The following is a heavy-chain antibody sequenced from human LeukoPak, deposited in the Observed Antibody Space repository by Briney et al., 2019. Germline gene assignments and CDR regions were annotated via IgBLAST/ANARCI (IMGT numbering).Heavy chain of an antibody. Sequence: GGSLRLSCAASGFTFSSYSMNWVRQTPGKGLEWVSSISSSSSYIYYADSVKGRFTISRDNAKNSLYLQMNSLRAEDTAMYYCARCGDGLPCDFDYWGQGTLLTVSS. CDR2: ISSSSSYI. CDR1: GFTFSSYS. D-gene: IGHD3-10*01. V-gene: IGHV3-21*01. CDR3: ARCGDGLPCDFDY. J-gene: IGHJ4*02.